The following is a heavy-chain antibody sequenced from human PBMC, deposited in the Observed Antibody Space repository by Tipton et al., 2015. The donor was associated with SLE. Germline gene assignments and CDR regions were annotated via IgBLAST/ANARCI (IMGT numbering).Heavy chain of an antibody. CDR1: GFTFSSYA. D-gene: IGHD6-6*01. V-gene: IGHV3-23*01. Sequence: SLRLSCAASGFTFSSYAMSWVRQAPGKGLEWVSAISGSGGSTYYADSVKGRFTISRDNSKNSLYLQMNSLRAEDTAVYYCARDRRGSSWSYYYYYGMDVWGQGTTVTVSS. CDR2: ISGSGGST. CDR3: ARDRRGSSWSYYYYYGMDV. J-gene: IGHJ6*02.